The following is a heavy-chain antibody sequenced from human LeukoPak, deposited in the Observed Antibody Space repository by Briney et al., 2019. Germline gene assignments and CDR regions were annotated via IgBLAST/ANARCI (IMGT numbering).Heavy chain of an antibody. J-gene: IGHJ4*02. CDR3: ARDRAYYDILTGYQKTNHFDY. D-gene: IGHD3-9*01. CDR1: GFTFSYYS. Sequence: GGSLRLSCAASGFTFSYYSMNWVRQAPGKGLEWVSYISSSSTAIYYADSVKGRFTISRDNAKNSLYLQMNSMRDEETAVYYCARDRAYYDILTGYQKTNHFDYWGQGTLVTVSS. CDR2: ISSSSTAI. V-gene: IGHV3-48*02.